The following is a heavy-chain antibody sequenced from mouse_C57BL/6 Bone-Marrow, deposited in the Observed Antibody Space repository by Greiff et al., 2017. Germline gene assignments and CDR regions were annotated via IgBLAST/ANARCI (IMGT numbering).Heavy chain of an antibody. V-gene: IGHV5-6*01. CDR3: ARGLHYRC. J-gene: IGHJ2*01. D-gene: IGHD5-5*01. CDR1: GFTFSSYG. CDR2: ISSGGSYT. Sequence: EVMLVESGGDLVKPGGSLKLSCAASGFTFSSYGMPWVRQTPDKRLEWIAIISSGGSYTYYPDSVKGRITISIDNAKNTLYRQMGSLKSEDTAMYYCARGLHYRCWGQGTTLTVSS.